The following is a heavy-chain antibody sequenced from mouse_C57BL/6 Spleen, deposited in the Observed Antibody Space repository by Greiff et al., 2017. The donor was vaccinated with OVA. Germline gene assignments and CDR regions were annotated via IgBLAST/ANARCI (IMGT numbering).Heavy chain of an antibody. D-gene: IGHD2-4*01. CDR2: IDPETGGT. CDR1: GYTFTDYE. J-gene: IGHJ2*01. Sequence: VQLQQSGAELVRPGASVTLSCKASGYTFTDYEMHWVKQTPVHGLEWIGAIDPETGGTAYNQKFKGKAILTADTSSSTAYLELSSLTSEDSAVYYCTRLRRTLYYFDYWGQGTTLTVSS. CDR3: TRLRRTLYYFDY. V-gene: IGHV1-15*01.